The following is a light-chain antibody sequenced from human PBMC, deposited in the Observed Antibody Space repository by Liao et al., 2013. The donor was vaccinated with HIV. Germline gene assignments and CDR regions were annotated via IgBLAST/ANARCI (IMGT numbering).Light chain of an antibody. J-gene: IGLJ1*01. Sequence: SYELTQPPSVSVSPGQTASITCSGDKVGDKYVSWYQHKPGQSPEVVIYADTKRPSGIPERFSGSNSGNTATLTISGTQAMDEADYYCQTWDSRTYVFGAGTKVTVL. CDR3: QTWDSRTYV. CDR2: ADT. V-gene: IGLV3-1*01. CDR1: KVGDKY.